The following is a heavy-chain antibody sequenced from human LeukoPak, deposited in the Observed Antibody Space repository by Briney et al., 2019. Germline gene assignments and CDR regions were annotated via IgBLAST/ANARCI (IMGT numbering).Heavy chain of an antibody. CDR1: GFTFDDYA. J-gene: IGHJ4*02. Sequence: GRSLRLSCAASGFTFDDYAMHWVRQAPGKGLEWVSGISWNSGSIGYADSVKGRFTISRDNAKNSLYLQMNSLRAEDTALYYCAKAGKDYDFWSGYGDWGQGTLVTVPS. V-gene: IGHV3-9*01. D-gene: IGHD3-3*01. CDR3: AKAGKDYDFWSGYGD. CDR2: ISWNSGSI.